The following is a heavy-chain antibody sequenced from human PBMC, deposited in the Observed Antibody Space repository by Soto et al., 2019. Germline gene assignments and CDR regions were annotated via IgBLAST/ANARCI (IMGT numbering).Heavy chain of an antibody. CDR3: AKRLGDFASGIAPFDC. D-gene: IGHD1-26*01. CDR2: ISGSGGGT. CDR1: GFSFNNYA. V-gene: IGHV3-23*01. Sequence: EVQLLESGGGLVQPGGSLRLSCAASGFSFNNYAMSWVRQAPGKWLEWVSSISGSGGGTYYADSLKGRFTISRDNSKNTLYLQRNSVRAVDTAVYYCAKRLGDFASGIAPFDCWGQGTRVTVSS. J-gene: IGHJ4*02.